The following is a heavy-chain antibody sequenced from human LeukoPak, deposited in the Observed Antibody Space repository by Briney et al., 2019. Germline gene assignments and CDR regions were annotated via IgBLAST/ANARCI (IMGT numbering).Heavy chain of an antibody. V-gene: IGHV3-23*01. CDR3: AKDWGYTPEVSRY. D-gene: IGHD3-16*01. Sequence: GGSLRPSCAASGFTFSSYAMSWVRQAPGKGLEWVSAISGSGGSTYYADSVKGRFTISRDNSKNTLYLQMNSLRAEDTAVYYCAKDWGYTPEVSRYWGQGTLVTVSS. J-gene: IGHJ4*02. CDR2: ISGSGGST. CDR1: GFTFSSYA.